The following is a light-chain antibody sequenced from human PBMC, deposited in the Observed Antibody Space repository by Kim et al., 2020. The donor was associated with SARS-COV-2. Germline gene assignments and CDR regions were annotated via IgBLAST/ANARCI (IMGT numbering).Light chain of an antibody. CDR1: QSVSSSY. J-gene: IGKJ4*01. CDR3: QQYGNSPLT. V-gene: IGKV3-20*01. Sequence: EVVLMQSPGTLSLSPGERATLSCRASQSVSSSYLAWYQQKPGQTPRLLIYGASSRATDIPDRFSGSGSGTDFTLTISRLEAEDLAVYYCQQYGNSPLTFGGGTKVDIK. CDR2: GAS.